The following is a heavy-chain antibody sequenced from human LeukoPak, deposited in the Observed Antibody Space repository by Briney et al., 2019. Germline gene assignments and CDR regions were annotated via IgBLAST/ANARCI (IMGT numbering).Heavy chain of an antibody. CDR2: IRYDGSNK. Sequence: GSLKLSCAASGFTFSSYGMHWVRQAPGKGLEWVAFIRYDGSNKYYADSVKGRFTISRDNSRNTLYLQMNSLRAEDTAVYYCAKLGFIVVVPAGTHADAFDIWGQGTMVTVSS. J-gene: IGHJ3*02. CDR3: AKLGFIVVVPAGTHADAFDI. D-gene: IGHD2-2*01. CDR1: GFTFSSYG. V-gene: IGHV3-30*02.